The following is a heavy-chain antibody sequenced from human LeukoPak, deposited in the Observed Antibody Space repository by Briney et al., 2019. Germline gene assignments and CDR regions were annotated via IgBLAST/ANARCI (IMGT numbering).Heavy chain of an antibody. V-gene: IGHV4-59*08. CDR3: ARSYCSSISCYSYFDY. D-gene: IGHD2-2*01. J-gene: IGHJ4*02. Sequence: PSETLSLTCTVSGDSISSYYWSWIRQPPGKGLEWIGYIYYSGSTNYNPSLKSRVTMSVDTSKNQFSLRLSSVTAADTAVYYCARSYCSSISCYSYFDYWGQGTLVTVSS. CDR2: IYYSGST. CDR1: GDSISSYY.